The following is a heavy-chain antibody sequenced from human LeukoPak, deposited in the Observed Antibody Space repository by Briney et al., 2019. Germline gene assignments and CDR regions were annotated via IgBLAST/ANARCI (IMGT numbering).Heavy chain of an antibody. D-gene: IGHD3-22*01. J-gene: IGHJ4*02. V-gene: IGHV4-39*01. Sequence: PSETLSLTCTVSGGSISSSSYYWGWIRQPPGKGLEWIGSMYHSGSTHYNPSIKSRVTISLDTSKNQFSLRLSSVTAADTAEYYCARHAIYYDSTDYLGPRWFDYWGQGTLVTVSS. CDR3: ARHAIYYDSTDYLGPRWFDY. CDR1: GGSISSSSYY. CDR2: MYHSGST.